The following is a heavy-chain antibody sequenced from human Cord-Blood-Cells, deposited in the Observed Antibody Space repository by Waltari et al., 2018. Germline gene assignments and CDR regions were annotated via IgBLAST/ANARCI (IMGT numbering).Heavy chain of an antibody. D-gene: IGHD2-2*01. CDR3: ARSCSSTSCYYYYYYGIDV. CDR1: GYTFTSYG. J-gene: IGHJ6*02. Sequence: QVQLVQSGAEVKKPGASVKVSCKASGYTFTSYGISWVRQAPGQGLEWMGWISAYKGNTNYAQKLQGRVTMTTDTSTSTAYMELRSLRSDDTAVYYCARSCSSTSCYYYYYYGIDVWGQGTTVTVSS. CDR2: ISAYKGNT. V-gene: IGHV1-18*01.